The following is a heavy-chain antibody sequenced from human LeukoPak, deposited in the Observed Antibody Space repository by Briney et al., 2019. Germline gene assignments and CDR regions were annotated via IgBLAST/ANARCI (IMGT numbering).Heavy chain of an antibody. D-gene: IGHD6-19*01. CDR1: GYSISSGYY. V-gene: IGHV4-38-2*02. J-gene: IGHJ4*02. CDR2: IFHSGTT. Sequence: SETLSLTCTVSGYSISSGYYWGWIRQPPGKGLEWIGSIFHSGTTYYNPSLKSRVTISVDTSKNQFSLRLSSVTAADTAVYFCAREGFDPEYSSGWYYFDYWGQGTLVTVSS. CDR3: AREGFDPEYSSGWYYFDY.